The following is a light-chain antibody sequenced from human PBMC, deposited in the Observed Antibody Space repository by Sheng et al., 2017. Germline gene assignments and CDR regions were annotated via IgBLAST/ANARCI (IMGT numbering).Light chain of an antibody. CDR3: QQSYSLPLT. J-gene: IGKJ4*01. CDR1: QRISNY. Sequence: DIQMTQSPSSLSASVGDRVTIVCRASQRISNYLNWYQEKPGKAPKLLIYAASTLQSGVPSRFSGSGSGANLTLTISNLQPEDFATYYCQQSYSLPLTFGGGNKVEIK. V-gene: IGKV1-39*01. CDR2: AAS.